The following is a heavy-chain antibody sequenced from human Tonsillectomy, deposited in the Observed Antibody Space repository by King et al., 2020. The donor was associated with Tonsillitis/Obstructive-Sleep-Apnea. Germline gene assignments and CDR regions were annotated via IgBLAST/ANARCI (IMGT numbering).Heavy chain of an antibody. V-gene: IGHV3-23*04. CDR3: TKVDYASSLGAFDI. Sequence: VQLVQSGGGLVQPGGSLRLSCAASGFTFSSYAMSWVRQAPGKGLEWVSGISGGGGSTHYADAVKGRFTISRDNSKNTLYLQMNSLRAEDTVVFYCTKVDYASSLGAFDIWGQGTMVTVSS. CDR2: ISGGGGST. D-gene: IGHD3-22*01. J-gene: IGHJ3*02. CDR1: GFTFSSYA.